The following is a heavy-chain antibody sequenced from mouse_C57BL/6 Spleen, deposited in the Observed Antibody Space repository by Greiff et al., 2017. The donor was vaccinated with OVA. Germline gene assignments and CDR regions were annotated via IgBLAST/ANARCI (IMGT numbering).Heavy chain of an antibody. J-gene: IGHJ2*01. CDR2: ISSGSSTI. CDR1: GFTFSDYG. V-gene: IGHV5-17*01. CDR3: ARHYGSRGYFDY. D-gene: IGHD1-1*01. Sequence: DVHLVESGGGLVKPGGSLKLSCAASGFTFSDYGMHWVRQAPEKGLEWVAYISSGSSTIYYADTVKGRFTISRDNAKNTLFLQMTSLRSEDTAMYYCARHYGSRGYFDYWGQGTTLTVSS.